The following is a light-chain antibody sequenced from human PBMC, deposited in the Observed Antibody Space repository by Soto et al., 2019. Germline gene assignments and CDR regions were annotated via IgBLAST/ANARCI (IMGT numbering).Light chain of an antibody. V-gene: IGKV1-9*01. CDR2: RAS. J-gene: IGKJ1*01. CDR1: QVINNY. Sequence: DIQLTQSPSFLSASVGDRVTITCRASQVINNYLVWYQQKPGKAPNLLIYRASTLQSGVPSRFSGSGSGTEFTLTISSLQPEDFATYYCQQFNSYPRTFGQGTKVEIK. CDR3: QQFNSYPRT.